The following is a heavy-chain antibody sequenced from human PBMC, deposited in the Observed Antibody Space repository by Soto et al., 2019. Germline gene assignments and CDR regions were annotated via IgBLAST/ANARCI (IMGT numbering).Heavy chain of an antibody. Sequence: QLQLQESGPGLVKPSETLSLTCTVSGGSISSSSYYWGWIRQPPGKGLEWIGSIYYSGSTYYNPSLKSRVPISVDTSKNQFSLKLSSVTAADTAVYYCARGDLRWGGVDYWGQGTLVTVSS. J-gene: IGHJ4*02. CDR3: ARGDLRWGGVDY. V-gene: IGHV4-39*01. D-gene: IGHD2-21*01. CDR2: IYYSGST. CDR1: GGSISSSSYY.